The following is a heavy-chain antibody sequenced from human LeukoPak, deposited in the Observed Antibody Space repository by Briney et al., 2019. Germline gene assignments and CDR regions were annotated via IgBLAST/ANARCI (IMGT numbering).Heavy chain of an antibody. CDR1: GFIVSSNY. CDR3: ARVGGSDWYFDY. J-gene: IGHJ4*02. Sequence: GGSLRLSCAASGFIVSSNYMSCVRQAPGKGLEWVSVIYSGGSTYSAGSVKGRFTISRDNSKNTLYLQMNSLRAEDTAVYYCARVGGSDWYFDYWGQGTLVTVSS. V-gene: IGHV3-53*01. CDR2: IYSGGST. D-gene: IGHD6-19*01.